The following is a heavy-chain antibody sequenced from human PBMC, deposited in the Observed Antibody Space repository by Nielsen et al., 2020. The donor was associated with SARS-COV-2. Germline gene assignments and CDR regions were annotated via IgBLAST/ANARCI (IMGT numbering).Heavy chain of an antibody. J-gene: IGHJ6*02. Sequence: SCTVSGGSISSGSYYWSWIRQPAGKGLEWIGRIYTSGSTNYNPSLKSRVTISVDTSKNQFSLKLSSVTAADTAVYYCAREVTVTTWNYYYYYGMDVWGQGTTVTVSS. CDR2: IYTSGST. D-gene: IGHD4-17*01. CDR3: AREVTVTTWNYYYYYGMDV. V-gene: IGHV4-61*02. CDR1: GGSISSGSYY.